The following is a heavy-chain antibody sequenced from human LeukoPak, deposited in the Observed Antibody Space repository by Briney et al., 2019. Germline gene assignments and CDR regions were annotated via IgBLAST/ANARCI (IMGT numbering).Heavy chain of an antibody. J-gene: IGHJ4*02. V-gene: IGHV3-23*01. CDR1: GFPFSSFA. Sequence: GGSLRLSCAASGFPFSSFAMTWVRQAPGKGLEWISSVRDSGAVTYYADSVKGRFTISRDNSRKIVYLQMNSLRAEDTAIYYCATSTLTFDYWGQGTLSPSPQ. CDR3: ATSTLTFDY. D-gene: IGHD3-9*01. CDR2: VRDSGAVT.